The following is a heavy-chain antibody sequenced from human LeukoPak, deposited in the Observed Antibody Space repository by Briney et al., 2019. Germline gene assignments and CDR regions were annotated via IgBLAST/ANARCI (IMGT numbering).Heavy chain of an antibody. V-gene: IGHV3-20*04. CDR1: GFTFDDYA. CDR2: INWNGRIT. D-gene: IGHD5-18*01. Sequence: PGGSSRLSCAASGFTFDDYAMNWVRQVPGRGLEWVSGINWNGRITEYADSVKDRFTISRQNTKNSLYLYMNNLGGEDTALYFCARGSVQLWLRDTYYYMDVWGKGTTVTVSS. CDR3: ARGSVQLWLRDTYYYMDV. J-gene: IGHJ6*03.